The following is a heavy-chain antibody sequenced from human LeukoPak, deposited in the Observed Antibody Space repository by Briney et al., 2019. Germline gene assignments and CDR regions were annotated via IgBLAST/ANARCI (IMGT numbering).Heavy chain of an antibody. J-gene: IGHJ4*02. CDR2: ITSSGRYI. Sequence: GGSLRLSCAASGFAFSSYSMNWVRQAPGKGLEWVSSITSSGRYISYADSVKGRFTIFRDNSKNTVFLQMNSLRDEDTAIYYCAKDSWATAGNQFDYWGQGTLVSVSS. CDR1: GFAFSSYS. D-gene: IGHD3-16*01. V-gene: IGHV3-21*01. CDR3: AKDSWATAGNQFDY.